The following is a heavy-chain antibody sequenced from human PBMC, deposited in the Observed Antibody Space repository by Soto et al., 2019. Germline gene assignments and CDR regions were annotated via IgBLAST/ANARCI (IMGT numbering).Heavy chain of an antibody. J-gene: IGHJ4*02. Sequence: ASVKVSCKASGGTFSSYAISWVRQALGQGLEWMGGIIPIFGTANYAQKFQGRVTITADESTSTAYMELSSLRSEDTAVYYCASRSEQNPFRPFGYWGQGTLVTVSS. CDR3: ASRSEQNPFRPFGY. V-gene: IGHV1-69*13. CDR1: GGTFSSYA. D-gene: IGHD1-26*01. CDR2: IIPIFGTA.